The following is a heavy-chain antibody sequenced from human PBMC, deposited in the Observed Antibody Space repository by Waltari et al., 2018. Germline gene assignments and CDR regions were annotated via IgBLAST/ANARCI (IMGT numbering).Heavy chain of an antibody. J-gene: IGHJ5*02. CDR3: ARGNYGLFSGHYSDL. CDR2: IFASGGT. V-gene: IGHV4-4*07. Sequence: QVELQESGPGLVKPSETLSLTCTVSGGSVTGANWSWVRQPAGKGLEWIGRIFASGGTDYNPSCKSRVTMSVDTSKNEFSLRLTSVTAADTAVYYCARGNYGLFSGHYSDLWGRGTRVTVSS. CDR1: GGSVTGAN. D-gene: IGHD3-3*01.